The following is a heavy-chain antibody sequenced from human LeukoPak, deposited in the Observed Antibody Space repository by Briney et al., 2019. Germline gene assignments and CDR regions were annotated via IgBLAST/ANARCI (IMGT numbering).Heavy chain of an antibody. CDR3: AREVDQRGSYKPLGIYFDY. CDR2: IYYSGST. D-gene: IGHD1-26*01. J-gene: IGHJ4*02. Sequence: SQTLSLTCTVSGGSISGGSDYWSWIRQPAGKGLEWIGYIYYSGSTNYNPSLKSRVTISVDTSKNQFSLKLSSVTAADTAVYYCAREVDQRGSYKPLGIYFDYWGQGTLVTVSS. CDR1: GGSISGGSDY. V-gene: IGHV4-61*10.